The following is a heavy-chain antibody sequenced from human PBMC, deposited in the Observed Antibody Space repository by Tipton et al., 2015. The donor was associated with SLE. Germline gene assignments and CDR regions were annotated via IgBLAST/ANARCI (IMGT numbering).Heavy chain of an antibody. CDR3: AKEQLVPDYFDY. D-gene: IGHD6-13*01. Sequence: SLRLSCAASGFTFSTYGMHWVRQAPGKGLEWVAVISYDGSNKYYADPVKGRFTISRDNSKNTLYLQMNSLRAEDTAVYYCAKEQLVPDYFDYWGQGTLVTVSS. J-gene: IGHJ4*02. CDR2: ISYDGSNK. V-gene: IGHV3-30*19. CDR1: GFTFSTYG.